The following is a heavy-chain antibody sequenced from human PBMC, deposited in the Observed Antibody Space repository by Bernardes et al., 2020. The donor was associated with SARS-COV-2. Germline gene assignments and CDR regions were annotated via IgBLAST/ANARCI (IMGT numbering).Heavy chain of an antibody. Sequence: GGALRLSCEASGFTFSTYNMNWGRPAPGEGLGWGPTITDSGDSTYYADSVEGRFTISRDNSKDRLYLQMNSLRAEDTAVYFCAKRRVEWELLHYFDSWGQGTLVTVSS. J-gene: IGHJ4*02. D-gene: IGHD1-26*01. CDR1: GFTFSTYN. V-gene: IGHV3-23*01. CDR3: AKRRVEWELLHYFDS. CDR2: ITDSGDST.